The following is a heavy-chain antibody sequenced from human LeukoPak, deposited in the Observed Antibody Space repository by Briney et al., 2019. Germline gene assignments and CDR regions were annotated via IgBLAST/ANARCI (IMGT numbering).Heavy chain of an antibody. CDR1: GFTFNRDW. D-gene: IGHD3-10*01. CDR2: IKEDGSEK. J-gene: IGHJ4*02. CDR3: ARDRAGYYYGSGSSTRFDY. Sequence: GGSLRLSCAASGFTFNRDWTAWVRQAPGKGLEWVANIKEDGSEKNYVDSVKGRFTISRDNAKNSLYLQMNSLRAEDTAVYYCARDRAGYYYGSGSSTRFDYWGQGTLVTVSS. V-gene: IGHV3-7*01.